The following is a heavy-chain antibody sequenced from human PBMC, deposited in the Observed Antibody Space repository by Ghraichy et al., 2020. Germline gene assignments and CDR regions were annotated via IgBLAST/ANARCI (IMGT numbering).Heavy chain of an antibody. J-gene: IGHJ5*02. V-gene: IGHV3-30*18. CDR3: AKDRTGYSSSWHKARSWFWFDP. CDR1: GFTFSSYG. Sequence: GGSLRLSCAASGFTFSSYGMHWVRQAPGKGLEWVAVISYDGSNKYYADSVKGRFTISRDNSKNTLYLQMNSLRAEDTAVYYCAKDRTGYSSSWHKARSWFWFDPWGQGTLVTVSS. D-gene: IGHD6-13*01. CDR2: ISYDGSNK.